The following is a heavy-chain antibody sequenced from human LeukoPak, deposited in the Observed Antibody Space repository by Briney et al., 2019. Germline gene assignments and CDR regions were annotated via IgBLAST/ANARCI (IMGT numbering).Heavy chain of an antibody. V-gene: IGHV1-2*04. CDR2: INPNSGGT. CDR3: ARGGITGTTRGPTRLNDAFDI. D-gene: IGHD1-20*01. CDR1: GYTFTGYY. J-gene: IGHJ3*02. Sequence: ASVKVSCKASGYTFTGYYMHWVRQATGQGLEWMGWINPNSGGTNYAQKFQGWVTMTRDTSISTAYMELSRLRSDDTAVYYCARGGITGTTRGPTRLNDAFDIWGQGTMVTVSS.